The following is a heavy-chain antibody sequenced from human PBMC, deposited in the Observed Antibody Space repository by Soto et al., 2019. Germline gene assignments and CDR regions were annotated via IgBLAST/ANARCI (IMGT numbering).Heavy chain of an antibody. Sequence: PGGSLRLSCAASGFTFSSCDMHWVRQAPGKGLEWVAVIWYDGSNKYYADSVKGRFTISRDNSKTTLYLQMNSLRAEDTAVYYCARDCLQVATTPYYYYGMDVWGQGTTVTVSS. CDR3: ARDCLQVATTPYYYYGMDV. J-gene: IGHJ6*02. D-gene: IGHD5-12*01. CDR2: IWYDGSNK. V-gene: IGHV3-33*01. CDR1: GFTFSSCD.